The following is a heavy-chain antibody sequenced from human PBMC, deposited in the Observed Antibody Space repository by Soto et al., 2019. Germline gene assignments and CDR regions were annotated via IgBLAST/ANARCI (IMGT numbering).Heavy chain of an antibody. CDR1: EFSLTIYW. V-gene: IGHV5-10-1*01. CDR2: IDPSDSYI. Sequence: GESLKISCKGSEFSLTIYWITWVRQMSGKGLEWMGRIDPSDSYINYSPSFQGHITISVDKSISTAYLQWSSLKASDTAMYYCAYWSPLNGSFDTWGQGTMVNVSS. D-gene: IGHD1-1*01. CDR3: AYWSPLNGSFDT. J-gene: IGHJ3*02.